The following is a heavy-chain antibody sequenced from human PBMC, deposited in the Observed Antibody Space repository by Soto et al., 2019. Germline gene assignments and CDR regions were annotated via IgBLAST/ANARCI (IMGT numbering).Heavy chain of an antibody. CDR2: IIPIFGTA. Sequence: QVQLVQSGAEVKKPGSSVKVSCKASGGTFSSYAISWVRQAPGQGLEWVGGIIPIFGTANYGQKFQGRVTNSAGESTSTAYMELNSLRSEDTAVYYCARAYFDGFWSGVLFDLLGRGTLVTVST. D-gene: IGHD3-3*01. CDR3: ARAYFDGFWSGVLFDL. CDR1: GGTFSSYA. V-gene: IGHV1-69*01. J-gene: IGHJ2*01.